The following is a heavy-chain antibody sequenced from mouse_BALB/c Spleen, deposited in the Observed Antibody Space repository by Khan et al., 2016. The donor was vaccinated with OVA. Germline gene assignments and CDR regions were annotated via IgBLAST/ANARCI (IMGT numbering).Heavy chain of an antibody. V-gene: IGHV1-63*02. CDR1: GYTFTNYW. J-gene: IGHJ1*01. CDR3: ARWATWYLDV. CDR2: IYPGGYFT. D-gene: IGHD3-1*01. Sequence: QVQLKQSGGEVVRPGTSVEISCKASGYTFTNYWLGWLRQRPGHGLEWIGDIYPGGYFTNYNEQFKGKSPLTLDTSSTTADMQLSSLTSEDSGVYLCARWATWYLDVWGAGTTVTVSS.